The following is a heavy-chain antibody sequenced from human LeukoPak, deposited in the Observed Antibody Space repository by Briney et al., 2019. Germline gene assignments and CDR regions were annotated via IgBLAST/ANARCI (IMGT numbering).Heavy chain of an antibody. D-gene: IGHD4-17*01. CDR2: INPNSGGT. CDR1: GYTFTGYY. J-gene: IGHJ4*02. CDR3: ARVARDYGASSRIDY. Sequence: ASVKVSCKASGYTFTGYYMHWVRQAPGQGLEWMGWINPNSGGTNYAQKFQGRVTMTRDTSISTAYMELSRLRSDDTAVYYCARVARDYGASSRIDYWGQGTLVTVSS. V-gene: IGHV1-2*02.